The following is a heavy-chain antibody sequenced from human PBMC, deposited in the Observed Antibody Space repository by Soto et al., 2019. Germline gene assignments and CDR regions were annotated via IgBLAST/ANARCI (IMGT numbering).Heavy chain of an antibody. CDR1: GDSINNRSYY. V-gene: IGHV4-39*01. J-gene: IGHJ4*02. CDR2: IYYSGST. CDR3: ARQRTSVVTQAYFDS. D-gene: IGHD2-21*02. Sequence: SETLSLTCTVTGDSINNRSYYWGWIRQPPGKGLEWIGSIYYSGSTYNNPSLKSRVSMSVDASKNQFSLKLRSVTAADTALYYCARQRTSVVTQAYFDSWGQGSLVTVSS.